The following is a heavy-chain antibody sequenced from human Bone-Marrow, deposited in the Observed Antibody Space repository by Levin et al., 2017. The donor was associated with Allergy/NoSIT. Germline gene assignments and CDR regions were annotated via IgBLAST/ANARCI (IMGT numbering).Heavy chain of an antibody. CDR2: IYPGDSTA. V-gene: IGHV5-51*01. D-gene: IGHD3-3*01. Sequence: PGESLKISCKGSGYTFDTYWIGWVRQMPGKGLEWMGIIYPGDSTARYRPSFQGQVTISVDKSINTAYLQWSSLEASDSAMYYCARGYYDFFSGYYHSFDYWGQGTLVTVSS. J-gene: IGHJ4*02. CDR1: GYTFDTYW. CDR3: ARGYYDFFSGYYHSFDY.